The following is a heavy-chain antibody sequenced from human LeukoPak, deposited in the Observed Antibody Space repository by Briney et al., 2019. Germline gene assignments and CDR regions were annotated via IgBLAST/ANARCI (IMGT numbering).Heavy chain of an antibody. CDR2: ISGSGGST. J-gene: IGHJ5*02. CDR3: AKDNYGSGSYYNYPGGFDP. CDR1: GFTFDDYG. D-gene: IGHD3-10*01. Sequence: GGSLRLSCAASGFTFDDYGMSWVRQAPGKGLEWVSAISGSGGSTYYADSVKGRFTISRDNSKNTLYLQMNSLRAEDTAVYYCAKDNYGSGSYYNYPGGFDPWGQGTLVTVSS. V-gene: IGHV3-23*01.